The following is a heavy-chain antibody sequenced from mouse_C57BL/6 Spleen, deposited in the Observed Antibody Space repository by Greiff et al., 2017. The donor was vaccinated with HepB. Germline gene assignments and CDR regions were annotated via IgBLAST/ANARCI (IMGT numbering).Heavy chain of an antibody. CDR1: GYTFTSYG. CDR3: ARVYDGYWYFDV. V-gene: IGHV1-81*01. CDR2: IYPRSGNT. J-gene: IGHJ1*03. Sequence: VQLQQSGAELARPGASVKLSCKASGYTFTSYGISWVKQRTGQGLEWIGEIYPRSGNTYYNEKFKGKATLTADKSSSTAYMELRSLTSEDSAVYFCARVYDGYWYFDVWGTGTTVTVSS. D-gene: IGHD2-3*01.